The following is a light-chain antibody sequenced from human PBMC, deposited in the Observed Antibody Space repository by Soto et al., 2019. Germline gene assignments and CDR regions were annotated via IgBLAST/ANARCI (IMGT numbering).Light chain of an antibody. Sequence: QSALTQPASVSGSPGQSISISCTGTSSDVVTYNLVSWYQQHPGKAPTVLIYEGTKRPSGVSNRFSGSKSGNTASLTISGLKTDPEADYSRHSFAGSTTFSYVFGPGTRSPS. CDR1: SSDVVTYNL. V-gene: IGLV2-23*03. J-gene: IGLJ1*01. CDR3: HSFAGSTTFSYV. CDR2: EGT.